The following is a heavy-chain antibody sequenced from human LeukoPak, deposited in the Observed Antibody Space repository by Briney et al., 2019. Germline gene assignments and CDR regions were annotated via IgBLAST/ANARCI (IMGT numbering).Heavy chain of an antibody. D-gene: IGHD2-2*01. CDR2: FSGGGDST. Sequence: GGSLRLSCAASGFTFSSYPMSWVRQAPGKGLEWVSGFSGGGDSTDYADSVKGRFTISRDISKNTLYLQMNGLTAEDTALYYCAKGRLVPAALFDYWGQGTLVTVSS. CDR1: GFTFSSYP. J-gene: IGHJ4*02. CDR3: AKGRLVPAALFDY. V-gene: IGHV3-23*01.